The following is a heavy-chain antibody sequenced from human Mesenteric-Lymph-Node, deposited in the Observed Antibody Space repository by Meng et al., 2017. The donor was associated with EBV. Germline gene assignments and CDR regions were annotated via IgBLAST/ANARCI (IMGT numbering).Heavy chain of an antibody. J-gene: IGHJ4*02. CDR1: GNTFTKYG. CDR3: ARGHARIYNNGWASVFEY. V-gene: IGHV1-18*01. CDR2: ISVPNGDS. Sequence: QVHLVQSGPEVKNPGASVKVSCKTSGNTFTKYGLCWLRQAPGQGLEWMGCISVPNGDSDYAQELQGRVTMTTDTSTNTAYMELRSLRSDDTAVYYCARGHARIYNNGWASVFEYWGQGTLVTVSS. D-gene: IGHD6-19*01.